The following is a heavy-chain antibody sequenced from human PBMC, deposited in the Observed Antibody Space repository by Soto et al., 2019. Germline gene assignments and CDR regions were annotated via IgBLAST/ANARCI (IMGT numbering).Heavy chain of an antibody. CDR3: ARLDDCGRGSCYSRWLDR. J-gene: IGHJ5*02. Sequence: SETLYLTCTVSGCSISSSSYYWGWIRQPPGTGLEWIWSIYYSGSTYYNPSLKSRVTISVDKANNQFSLNLSPVTAADKAVYYCARLDDCGRGSCYSRWLDRWGQGTQVTVYS. D-gene: IGHD2-15*01. CDR1: GCSISSSSYY. V-gene: IGHV4-39*01. CDR2: IYYSGST.